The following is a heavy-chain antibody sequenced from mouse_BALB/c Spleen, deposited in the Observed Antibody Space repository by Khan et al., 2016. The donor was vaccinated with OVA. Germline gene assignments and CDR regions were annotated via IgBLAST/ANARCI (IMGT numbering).Heavy chain of an antibody. CDR1: EYTFTENT. CDR2: INPKNGVT. Sequence: EVQLLESGPELVKPGASVKISCKTSEYTFTENTLHWVKQSHGKSLEWIGVINPKNGVTSYNQKFKGKVTLTVDKSSSTAYMEFRSLTSEDSAVYYCARDAGRYWGQGTSVTVSS. CDR3: ARDAGRY. V-gene: IGHV1-22*01. D-gene: IGHD3-3*01. J-gene: IGHJ4*01.